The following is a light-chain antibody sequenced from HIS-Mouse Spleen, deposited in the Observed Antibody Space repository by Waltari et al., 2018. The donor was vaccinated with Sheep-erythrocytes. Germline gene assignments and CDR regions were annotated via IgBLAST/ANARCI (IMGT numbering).Light chain of an antibody. CDR2: DVS. Sequence: QSALTQPRSVSGSPGPSVTISCTGPSSDIIGYNNVSGYQQHPGKAPDLMIDDVSKRPSGVPDRFSGSKSGNTASLTISGLQAEDEADYYCCSYAGSYNHVFATGTKVTVL. V-gene: IGLV2-11*01. CDR1: SSDIIGYNN. J-gene: IGLJ1*01. CDR3: CSYAGSYNHV.